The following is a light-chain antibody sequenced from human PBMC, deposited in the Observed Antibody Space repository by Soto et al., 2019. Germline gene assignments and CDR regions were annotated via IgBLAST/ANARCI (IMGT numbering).Light chain of an antibody. J-gene: IGLJ2*01. CDR3: SSYTSSSTYVL. V-gene: IGLV2-14*01. CDR1: SSDVGGYNY. Sequence: QSVLTQPASVSGSPGQSITISCTGTSSDVGGYNYVSWYQQHPGKAPKLMIYDVSNRPSGVSNRFSGSKSGNTASLTISGLQDEDDADYYCSSYTSSSTYVLFGGGTKLTVL. CDR2: DVS.